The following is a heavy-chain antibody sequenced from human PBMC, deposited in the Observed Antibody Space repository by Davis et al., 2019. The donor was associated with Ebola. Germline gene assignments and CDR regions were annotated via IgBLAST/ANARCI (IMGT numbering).Heavy chain of an antibody. CDR1: GFTFSSYG. CDR3: AATIFGVVSNFDH. D-gene: IGHD3-3*01. CDR2: ISYDGSNK. V-gene: IGHV3-30*03. J-gene: IGHJ4*02. Sequence: GGSLRLSCAASGFTFSSYGMHWVRQAPGKGLEWVAVISYDGSNKYYADSVKGRFTISRDNSKNTLYLQMNSLRDEDTAVYYCAATIFGVVSNFDHWGQGTLVTVSS.